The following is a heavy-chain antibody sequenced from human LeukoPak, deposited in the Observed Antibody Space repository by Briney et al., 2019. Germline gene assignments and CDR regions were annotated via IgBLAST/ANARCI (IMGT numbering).Heavy chain of an antibody. CDR3: AKDRGYSGYDPLDY. CDR2: ISGGGGST. D-gene: IGHD5-12*01. CDR1: GFTFSSYA. V-gene: IGHV3-23*01. Sequence: GGSLRLSCAASGFTFSSYALSWARQAPGKGLEWVSAISGGGGSTYYADSVKGRFTISRDNSKNTLCLQMNSLRAEDTAIYYCAKDRGYSGYDPLDYWGQGTLVTVSS. J-gene: IGHJ4*02.